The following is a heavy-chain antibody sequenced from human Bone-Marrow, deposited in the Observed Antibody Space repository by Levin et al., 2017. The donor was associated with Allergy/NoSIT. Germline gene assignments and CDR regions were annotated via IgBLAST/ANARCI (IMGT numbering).Heavy chain of an antibody. CDR3: AKARTRGDLPPMFDH. CDR1: GFTFGSYA. V-gene: IGHV3-23*01. J-gene: IGHJ4*02. Sequence: PGGSLRLSCAASGFTFGSYAMSWVRQAPGKGLDWVSSISGRSDLTHYADSVKGRFTISRDNSKNTLFLQMNSLRGDDTAIYYCAKARTRGDLPPMFDHWGQGSLVTVSS. CDR2: ISGRSDLT. D-gene: IGHD1-1*01.